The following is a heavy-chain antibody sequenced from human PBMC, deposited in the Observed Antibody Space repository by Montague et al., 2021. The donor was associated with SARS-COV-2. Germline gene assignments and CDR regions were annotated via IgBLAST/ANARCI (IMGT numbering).Heavy chain of an antibody. CDR3: ATAGEALAWGTFDI. CDR1: RDSISSHNYF. J-gene: IGHJ3*02. CDR2: VDYSGLT. Sequence: SETLSLTCTVSRDSISSHNYFWAWIRQPPGKGLEWIGSVDYSGLTFYNPSLESRVTISVDTSKKQFSLKVNSVTAADPAVYYCATAGEALAWGTFDIWGQGTMVTVSS. V-gene: IGHV4-39*07. D-gene: IGHD3-10*01.